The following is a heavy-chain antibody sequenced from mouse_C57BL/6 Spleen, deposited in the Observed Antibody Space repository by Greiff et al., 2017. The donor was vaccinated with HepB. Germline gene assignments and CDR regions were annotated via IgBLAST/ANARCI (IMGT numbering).Heavy chain of an antibody. CDR3: ARAGDYVLMDY. J-gene: IGHJ4*01. D-gene: IGHD2-4*01. Sequence: QVQLKQSGAELVRPGPSVKMSCKASGYTFTNYWIGWAKQRPGHGLEWIGDIYPGGGYTNYNEKFKGKATLTADKSSSTAYMQFSSLTSEDSAIYYCARAGDYVLMDYWGQGTSVTVSS. V-gene: IGHV1-63*01. CDR2: IYPGGGYT. CDR1: GYTFTNYW.